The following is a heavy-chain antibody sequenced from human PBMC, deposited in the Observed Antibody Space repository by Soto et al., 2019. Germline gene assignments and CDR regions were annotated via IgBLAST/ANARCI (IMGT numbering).Heavy chain of an antibody. D-gene: IGHD1-26*01. CDR3: TRSIVGTTSSDY. J-gene: IGHJ4*02. CDR2: SRDKGNSYST. Sequence: EVQLVESGGGLVKPGGSLRLSCAGSGFTFSDYYIDGVRQAPGKGLEWVGRSRDKGNSYSTDYAASVKGRFTVSRDASKNSLYLQMNSLKTEDTALYYCTRSIVGTTSSDYWGQGTLVTVSS. V-gene: IGHV3-72*01. CDR1: GFTFSDYY.